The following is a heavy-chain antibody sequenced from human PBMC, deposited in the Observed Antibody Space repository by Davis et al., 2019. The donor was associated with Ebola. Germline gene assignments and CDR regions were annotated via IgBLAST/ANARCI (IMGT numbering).Heavy chain of an antibody. CDR3: ARGDSSSWYVGRYYYYGMDV. Sequence: ASVKVSCKASGYTFTSYYMHWVRQAPGQGLEWMGWMNPNSGNTGYAQKFQGRVTMTRNTSISTAYMELSSLRSEDTAVYYCARGDSSSWYVGRYYYYGMDVWGQGTTVTVSS. CDR1: GYTFTSYY. V-gene: IGHV1-8*02. J-gene: IGHJ6*02. D-gene: IGHD6-13*01. CDR2: MNPNSGNT.